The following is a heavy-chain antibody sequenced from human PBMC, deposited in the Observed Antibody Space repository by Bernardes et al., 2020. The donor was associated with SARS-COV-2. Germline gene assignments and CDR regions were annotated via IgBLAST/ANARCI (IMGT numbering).Heavy chain of an antibody. V-gene: IGHV2-70*01. J-gene: IGHJ2*01. D-gene: IGHD4-17*01. CDR3: ARTFYGEVGYFDL. Sequence: SGNTLWKPTQTLTLTCPFSLFSLSTSGMSVSWIRQPPGKALEWLALIDWDDDKYYSTSLKTRLAISKDTSKNQVVLTMTNMDPVDTATYYCARTFYGEVGYFDLWGHGTLVTVSS. CDR2: IDWDDDK. CDR1: LFSLSTSGMS.